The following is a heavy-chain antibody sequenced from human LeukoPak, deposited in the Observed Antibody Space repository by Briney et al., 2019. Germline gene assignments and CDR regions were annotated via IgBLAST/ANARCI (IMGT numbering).Heavy chain of an antibody. CDR3: ARDSSGWYGGPYYFDY. CDR1: GFIFSDYY. J-gene: IGHJ4*02. CDR2: ISSSGDTI. V-gene: IGHV3-11*04. D-gene: IGHD6-19*01. Sequence: GGSLRLSCAASGFIFSDYYMSWIRQAPGKGLEWLSYISSSGDTIYYADSVKGRFTISRDNAKNSLYLQMNSLRAEDTAVYYCARDSSGWYGGPYYFDYWGQGTLVTVSS.